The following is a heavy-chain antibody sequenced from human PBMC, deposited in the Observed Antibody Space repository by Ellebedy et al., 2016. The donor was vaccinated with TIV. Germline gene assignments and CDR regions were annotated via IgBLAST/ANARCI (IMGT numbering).Heavy chain of an antibody. Sequence: PGGSLRLSCAASGFTFSSYAMHRVRQAPGKGLEWVAVISYDGSNKYYADSVKGRFTISRDNSKNTLYLQMNSLRAEDTAVYYCARDIVVVPAAMPVGLGYWGQGTLVTVSS. CDR1: GFTFSSYA. V-gene: IGHV3-30-3*01. CDR3: ARDIVVVPAAMPVGLGY. D-gene: IGHD2-2*01. J-gene: IGHJ4*02. CDR2: ISYDGSNK.